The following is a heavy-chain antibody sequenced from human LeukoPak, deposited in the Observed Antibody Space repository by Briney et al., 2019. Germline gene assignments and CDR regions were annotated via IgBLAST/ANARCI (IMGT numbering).Heavy chain of an antibody. CDR1: GGSISSGSYY. CDR3: ARESRDYGGNDS. V-gene: IGHV4-61*02. CDR2: IYTSGST. J-gene: IGHJ4*02. D-gene: IGHD4-23*01. Sequence: SQTLSLTCTVSGGSISSGSYYWSWIRQPAGKGLEWIGRIYTSGSTNYNPSLKSRVTISVDTSKNQFSLKLSSVTAADTAVYYCARESRDYGGNDSWGQGTLVTVSS.